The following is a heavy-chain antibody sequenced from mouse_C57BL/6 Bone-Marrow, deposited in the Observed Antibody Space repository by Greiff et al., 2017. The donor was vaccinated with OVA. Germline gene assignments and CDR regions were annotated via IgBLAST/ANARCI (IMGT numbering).Heavy chain of an antibody. CDR1: GFTFSSYG. Sequence: EVKVVESGGDLVKPGGSLKLSCAASGFTFSSYGMSWVRQTPDKRLEWVATISSGGSYTYYPDSVKGRFTISRDNAKNTLYLQMSSLKSEDTAMYYCARIYYGSRGFAYWGQGTLVTVSA. D-gene: IGHD1-1*01. CDR2: ISSGGSYT. V-gene: IGHV5-6*01. J-gene: IGHJ3*01. CDR3: ARIYYGSRGFAY.